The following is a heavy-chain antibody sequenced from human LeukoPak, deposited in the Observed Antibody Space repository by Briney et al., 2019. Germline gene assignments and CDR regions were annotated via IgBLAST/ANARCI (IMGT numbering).Heavy chain of an antibody. J-gene: IGHJ4*02. V-gene: IGHV3-15*01. D-gene: IGHD2-15*01. Sequence: TGGSLRLSCAASGFTFSSYWMSWVRQAPGKGLEWVGRIKRNTQGATTDYAAAVKGRFTISRDDSKNTLYLQMNSLEIEDTGVYYCTTHPGYESYWGQGTLVTVSS. CDR1: GFTFSSYW. CDR3: TTHPGYESY. CDR2: IKRNTQGATT.